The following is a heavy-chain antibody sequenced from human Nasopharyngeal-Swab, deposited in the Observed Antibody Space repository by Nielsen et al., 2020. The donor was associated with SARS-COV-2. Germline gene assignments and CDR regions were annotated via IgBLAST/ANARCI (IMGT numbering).Heavy chain of an antibody. V-gene: IGHV3-23*01. CDR2: ISGSGGST. CDR3: AKDLGVESPLWFDY. Sequence: GESLNISCASSGFTNSSYAKRWIRQAPGKVQEWVSEISGSGGSTYYAESVKGRFTISRDNSKNTLYLQMSSLRAEDTAIYYCAKDLGVESPLWFDYWGQGTLLTVSS. J-gene: IGHJ4*02. CDR1: GFTNSSYA. D-gene: IGHD4-23*01.